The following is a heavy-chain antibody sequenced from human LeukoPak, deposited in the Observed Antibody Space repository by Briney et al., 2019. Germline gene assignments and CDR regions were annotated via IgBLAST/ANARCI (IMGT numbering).Heavy chain of an antibody. Sequence: PGASLILSCAASGFPFSNYAMSWVRQAPGKGLEWVSAIVGSGGSTYYADSVKGRFTISRDNPKNTLYLQMNSLRAEDTAVYYCAKWGDYDILTGYYDSDYWGQGTLVTVSS. CDR3: AKWGDYDILTGYYDSDY. CDR1: GFPFSNYA. CDR2: IVGSGGST. J-gene: IGHJ4*02. D-gene: IGHD3-9*01. V-gene: IGHV3-23*01.